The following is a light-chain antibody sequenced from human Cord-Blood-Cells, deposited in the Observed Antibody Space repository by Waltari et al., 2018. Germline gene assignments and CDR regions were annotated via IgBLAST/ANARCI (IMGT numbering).Light chain of an antibody. J-gene: IGLJ3*02. CDR3: SSYTSSSTWV. V-gene: IGLV2-14*01. CDR1: SSDVGGYND. CDR2: DVS. Sequence: QSALTQPASVSGSPGQSITISCTGTSSDVGGYNDVSWYHQHPGKAPKLMIYDVSNRPSGVSIRFSGSKSGNTASLTISGLQAEDEADYYCSSYTSSSTWVFGGGTKLTVL.